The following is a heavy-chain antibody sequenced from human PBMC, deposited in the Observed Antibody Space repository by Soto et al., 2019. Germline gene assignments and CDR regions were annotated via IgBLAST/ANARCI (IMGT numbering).Heavy chain of an antibody. Sequence: QVQLVQSGAEVKKPGASVKVSCKASGYTFTGYSVGWVRQAPGQGLEWMGWISAYNGNTNYAQKFQDRLTMPTDATTSTAYMDLRSLRSDDTAVYYCARPSGSYGDYAWSLKYWGQGTLVSVSS. CDR1: GYTFTGYS. CDR3: ARPSGSYGDYAWSLKY. CDR2: ISAYNGNT. J-gene: IGHJ4*02. V-gene: IGHV1-18*01. D-gene: IGHD4-17*01.